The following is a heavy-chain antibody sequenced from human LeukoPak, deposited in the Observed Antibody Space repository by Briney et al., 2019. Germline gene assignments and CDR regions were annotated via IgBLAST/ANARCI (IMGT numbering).Heavy chain of an antibody. CDR2: IISNGGST. CDR3: ARVRMGATVSDFYYYYMDV. D-gene: IGHD1-26*01. V-gene: IGHV3-64*01. CDR1: GFTFSSYS. J-gene: IGHJ6*03. Sequence: PGGSLRLSCAAPGFTFSSYSMHWVRQAPGKGLESVSAIISNGGSTYYANSVKGRFTISRDNSKNTLYLQMGSLRVEDMAVYYCARVRMGATVSDFYYYYMDVWGKGTTVTVSS.